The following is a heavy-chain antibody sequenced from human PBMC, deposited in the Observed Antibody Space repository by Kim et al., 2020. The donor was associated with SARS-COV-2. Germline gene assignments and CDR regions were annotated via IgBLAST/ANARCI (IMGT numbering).Heavy chain of an antibody. CDR2: IIPIFGTA. D-gene: IGHD5-18*01. V-gene: IGHV1-69*13. CDR3: TRDALGCNYGRFGNPFDD. J-gene: IGHJ4*01. CDR1: GGTFSSYA. Sequence: SVKVSCKASGGTFSSYAIIWVRQAPGQGLEWMGGIIPIFGTANYAQKFQGRVTITADESTSTAYMELSSLRSEDTAVYYCTRDALGCNYGRFGNPFDDWGQGTLVNVSS.